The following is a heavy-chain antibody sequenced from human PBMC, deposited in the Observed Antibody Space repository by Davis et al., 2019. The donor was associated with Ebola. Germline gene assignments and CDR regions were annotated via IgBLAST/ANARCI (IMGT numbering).Heavy chain of an antibody. D-gene: IGHD6-13*01. Sequence: MPSETLSLTCTVSGGSISNYYWSWIRKSPGKGLEWIGYVFYSGSTNYNPSLKSRVTISIDTSKNQFSLKLSSLTAADTAVYYCARDGSSWYGEGMDVWGQGTTVTVSS. J-gene: IGHJ6*02. V-gene: IGHV4-59*12. CDR3: ARDGSSWYGEGMDV. CDR2: VFYSGST. CDR1: GGSISNYY.